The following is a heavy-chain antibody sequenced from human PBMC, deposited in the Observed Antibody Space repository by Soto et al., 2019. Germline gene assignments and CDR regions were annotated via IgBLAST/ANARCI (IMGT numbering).Heavy chain of an antibody. CDR2: VHPSGST. D-gene: IGHD5-18*01. CDR3: ARGKPSGYRFGPRNFFYYGLDV. CDR1: SASLGDHS. Sequence: SETLSLTGAVLSASLGDHSWAWIRQSPEKGLEWIGEVHPSGSTDYNPSLKSRLTLSLDTSKNQFSLKGASVTAADTAVYFCARGKPSGYRFGPRNFFYYGLDVWGPGTTVPVSS. V-gene: IGHV4-34*01. J-gene: IGHJ6*02.